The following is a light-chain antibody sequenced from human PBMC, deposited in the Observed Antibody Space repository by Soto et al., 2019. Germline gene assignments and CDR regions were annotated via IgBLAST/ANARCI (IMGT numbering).Light chain of an antibody. V-gene: IGKV3-15*01. CDR1: QSIASN. CDR3: QQYHHWPLT. Sequence: EIVMTQSPATLSVSPGERATLSCRASQSIASNLAWYQQKPGQAPKLLIYGASTRAAGIPAWFSGSGSGTGFTLTISSLQSEDFAVYYCQQYHHWPLTFGEGTRVEIK. CDR2: GAS. J-gene: IGKJ4*01.